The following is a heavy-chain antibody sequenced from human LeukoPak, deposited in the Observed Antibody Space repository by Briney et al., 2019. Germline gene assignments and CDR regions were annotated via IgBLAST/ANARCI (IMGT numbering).Heavy chain of an antibody. V-gene: IGHV1-69*04. CDR3: ARGPNLAVARYFDY. CDR1: GGTFSSYA. D-gene: IGHD6-19*01. CDR2: IIPILGIA. J-gene: IGHJ4*02. Sequence: SVKVSCKASGGTFSSYAISWVRQAPGQGLEWMERIIPILGIANYAQKFQGRVTITADKSTSTAYMELSSLRSEDTAVYYCARGPNLAVARYFDYWGQGTLVTVSS.